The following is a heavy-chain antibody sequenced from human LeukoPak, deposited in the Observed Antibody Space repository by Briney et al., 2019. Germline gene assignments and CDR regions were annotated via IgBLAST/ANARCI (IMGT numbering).Heavy chain of an antibody. V-gene: IGHV3-53*01. CDR3: AILSSGGTKH. Sequence: GGSLRLSCAASGFTVSRNYMNWVRQAPGKGLEWVSVIYSGGSTYYADSVKGRFTITRDNSTDTVYLQMNSLRAEDTAVYYCAILSSGGTKHWGQGTLVTVSS. CDR2: IYSGGST. J-gene: IGHJ4*02. D-gene: IGHD6-19*01. CDR1: GFTVSRNY.